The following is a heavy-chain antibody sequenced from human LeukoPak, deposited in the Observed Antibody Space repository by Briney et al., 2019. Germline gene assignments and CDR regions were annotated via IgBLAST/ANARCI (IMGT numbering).Heavy chain of an antibody. CDR2: ITHGGQI. V-gene: IGHV3-21*01. D-gene: IGHD3-10*01. CDR3: ARDGRYGSGTLGKRFDP. Sequence: GGSLRLSCVASGFIFTSFGMNWVRQAPGKGLEWVSSITHGGQIYYADSVKGRFTISRDNTKNSVYLQMDNLRDDDTAVYFCARDGRYGSGTLGKRFDPWGQGTLVSVSS. J-gene: IGHJ5*02. CDR1: GFIFTSFG.